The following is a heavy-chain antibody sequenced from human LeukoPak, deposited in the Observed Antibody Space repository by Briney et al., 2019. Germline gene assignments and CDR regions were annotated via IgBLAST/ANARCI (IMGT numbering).Heavy chain of an antibody. Sequence: ASVKVSCKASGYTFTAYYVHWVRQAPGQGLEWMGWINPNSGGTNYAQKFQGRVTMTRDTSISTAYMELSRLRSDDTAVYYCAREGTGSSSSYDFPFDYWGQGTLVTVSS. CDR3: AREGTGSSSSYDFPFDY. D-gene: IGHD6-13*01. J-gene: IGHJ4*02. CDR2: INPNSGGT. CDR1: GYTFTAYY. V-gene: IGHV1-2*02.